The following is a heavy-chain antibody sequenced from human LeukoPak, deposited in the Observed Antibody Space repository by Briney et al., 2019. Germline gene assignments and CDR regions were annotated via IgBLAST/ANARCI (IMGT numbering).Heavy chain of an antibody. CDR2: INHSGST. CDR3: ARAAQGGVPAAEREDPAGIGFDY. D-gene: IGHD2-2*01. Sequence: SETLSLTCTVSGGSISSSSYYWSWIRQPPGKGLEWIGEINHSGSTNYNPSLKSRVTISVDTSKNQFSLKLSSVTAADTAVYYCARAAQGGVPAAEREDPAGIGFDYWGQGTLVTVSS. J-gene: IGHJ4*02. CDR1: GGSISSSSYY. V-gene: IGHV4-39*07.